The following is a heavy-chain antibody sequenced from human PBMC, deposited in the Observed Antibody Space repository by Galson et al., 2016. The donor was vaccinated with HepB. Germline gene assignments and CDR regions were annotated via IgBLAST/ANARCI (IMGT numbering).Heavy chain of an antibody. CDR2: IRVSGGST. CDR3: AKCSVYSTGWCNSFDP. V-gene: IGHV3-23*01. CDR1: GFTVSSSA. J-gene: IGHJ5*02. D-gene: IGHD6-19*01. Sequence: SLRLSCAASGFTVSSSAMSWVRQAPGKGLEWVSSIRVSGGSTFYADSVKGRFTISTDTSKNTLYPQMSSLRAEDTAVYYCAKCSVYSTGWCNSFDPWGQGTPVIVSS.